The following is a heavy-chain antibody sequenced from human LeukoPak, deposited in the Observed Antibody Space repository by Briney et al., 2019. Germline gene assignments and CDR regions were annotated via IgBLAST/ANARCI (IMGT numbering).Heavy chain of an antibody. CDR3: ANGSGSYYNKAHWFDP. V-gene: IGHV1-8*01. J-gene: IGHJ5*02. Sequence: ASVKVSCKASGYTLTTYDINWVRQAPGQGLEWMGWMNPNSGRTGYALKFQDRISITRSTSISTAYMELSSLESEDTAVYYCANGSGSYYNKAHWFDPWGQGTLVTVSS. CDR1: GYTLTTYD. D-gene: IGHD3-10*01. CDR2: MNPNSGRT.